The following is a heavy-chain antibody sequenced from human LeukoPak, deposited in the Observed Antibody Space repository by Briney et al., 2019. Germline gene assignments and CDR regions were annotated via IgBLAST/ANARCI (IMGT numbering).Heavy chain of an antibody. V-gene: IGHV3-30*04. J-gene: IGHJ4*02. CDR3: ARVLTGQWLVDY. CDR2: ISYDGSNE. CDR1: GFTFSSYV. Sequence: GRSLRLSCAASGFTFSSYVMHWVRQAPGKGLEWVAIISYDGSNEYYADSVKGRFTISRDNSKNSLYLQMNSLRAEDTAVYYCARVLTGQWLVDYWGQGTLVTVSS. D-gene: IGHD6-19*01.